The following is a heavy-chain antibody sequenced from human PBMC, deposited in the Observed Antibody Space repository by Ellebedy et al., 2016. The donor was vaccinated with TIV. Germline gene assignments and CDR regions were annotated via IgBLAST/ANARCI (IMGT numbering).Heavy chain of an antibody. CDR3: ASGGGSYPEREFDY. CDR1: GYTFTGYY. J-gene: IGHJ4*02. D-gene: IGHD1-26*01. CDR2: INPNSGGT. Sequence: AASVKVSCKASGYTFTGYYIHWVRQAPGQGLEWMGWINPNSGGTNYAQKFQGWVTMTRDTSISTAYMELRRLRPDDTAVYYCASGGGSYPEREFDYWGQGTLVTVSS. V-gene: IGHV1-2*04.